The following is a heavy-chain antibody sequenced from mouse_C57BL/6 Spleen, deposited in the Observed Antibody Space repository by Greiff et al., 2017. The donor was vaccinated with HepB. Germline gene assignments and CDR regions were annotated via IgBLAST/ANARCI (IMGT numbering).Heavy chain of an antibody. V-gene: IGHV2-6-1*01. CDR1: GFSLTSYG. CDR2: IWSDGST. D-gene: IGHD2-2*01. CDR3: ARHAGGGYHYFDY. J-gene: IGHJ2*01. Sequence: QVQLKESGPGLVAPSQSLSITCTVSGFSLTSYGVHWVRQPPGKGLEWLVVIWSDGSTTYNSALKSRLSISKDNSKSQVFLKMNSLQTDDTAMYYCARHAGGGYHYFDYWGQGTTLTVSS.